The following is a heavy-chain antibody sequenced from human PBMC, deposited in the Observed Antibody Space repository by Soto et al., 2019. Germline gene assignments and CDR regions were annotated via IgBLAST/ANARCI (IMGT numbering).Heavy chain of an antibody. D-gene: IGHD6-6*01. Sequence: QVQLVQSGAEVKEPGSSVRVSCKASGGTFSNFIMNWVRQTPGQGLEWMGGIVPMLGTPTYAEKFKGRVTIYATGSTSTAYMESTSLRSADTAIYYCPSNATNSTSLRHYTGMDVWGQVTTVTVS. CDR2: IVPMLGTP. V-gene: IGHV1-69*01. CDR1: GGTFSNFI. CDR3: PSNATNSTSLRHYTGMDV. J-gene: IGHJ6*01.